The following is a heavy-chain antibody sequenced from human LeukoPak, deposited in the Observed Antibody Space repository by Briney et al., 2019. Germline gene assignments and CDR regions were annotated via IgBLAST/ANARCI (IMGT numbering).Heavy chain of an antibody. J-gene: IGHJ3*02. CDR1: GFTFSSYS. D-gene: IGHD1-26*01. Sequence: GGSLRLSCAASGFTFSSYSMNWVRQAPGKGLEWASSISSSSSYIYYADSVKGRFTISRDNAKNSLYLQMNSLRAEDTAVYYCARNSGSYSAEDAFDIWGQGTMVTVSS. CDR2: ISSSSSYI. CDR3: ARNSGSYSAEDAFDI. V-gene: IGHV3-21*01.